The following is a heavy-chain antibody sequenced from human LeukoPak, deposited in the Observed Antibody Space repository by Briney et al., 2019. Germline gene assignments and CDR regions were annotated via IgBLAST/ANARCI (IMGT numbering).Heavy chain of an antibody. CDR1: GYTFISYN. Sequence: WASVKVSCTASGYTFISYNINWLRQAPGQGLEWMGWVNPRSGDAGYLQKFQGRLTITRDSSVDTAYMDLSGLSSEDTAVYYCARGVPLGYCTYGVCYPPYYFDYWGQGTLVTASS. CDR3: ARGVPLGYCTYGVCYPPYYFDY. CDR2: VNPRSGDA. D-gene: IGHD2-8*01. V-gene: IGHV1-8*03. J-gene: IGHJ4*02.